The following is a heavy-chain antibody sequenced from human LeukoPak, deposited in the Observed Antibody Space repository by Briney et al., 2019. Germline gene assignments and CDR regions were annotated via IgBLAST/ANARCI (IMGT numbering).Heavy chain of an antibody. CDR2: TSGTDGRT. Sequence: PGGSLRLSCAASGFTFTKCAMSWFRQAPGKGLEWVSDTSGTDGRTNSADTVKGRFTISRDNVKNMVFLQMNSLRVEDTAVYYCAKVPANSYYYMDVWGKGTTVTVSS. V-gene: IGHV3-23*01. J-gene: IGHJ6*03. CDR1: GFTFTKCA. D-gene: IGHD2-2*01. CDR3: AKVPANSYYYMDV.